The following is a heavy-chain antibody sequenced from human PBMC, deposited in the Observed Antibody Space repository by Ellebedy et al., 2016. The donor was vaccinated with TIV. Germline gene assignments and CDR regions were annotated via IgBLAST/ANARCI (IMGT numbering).Heavy chain of an antibody. CDR2: ISGAGDDT. Sequence: GGSLRLSXAASGFAFNNFFMSWVRQAPGKGLEWVSTISGAGDDTHLADSVKGRFIVSRDNSKNTVYLQMNSLRSEDTAVYYCRPGHYSDAWGQGTLVTVSS. J-gene: IGHJ4*02. CDR1: GFAFNNFF. CDR3: RPGHYSDA. V-gene: IGHV3-23*01.